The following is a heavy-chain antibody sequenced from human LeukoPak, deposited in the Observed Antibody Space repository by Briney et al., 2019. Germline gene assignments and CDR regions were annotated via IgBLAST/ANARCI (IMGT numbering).Heavy chain of an antibody. CDR2: IGIDSGNT. V-gene: IGHV3-48*01. CDR1: GFPFIEYS. J-gene: IGHJ4*02. D-gene: IGHD1-1*01. Sequence: GGSLRLSCTASGFPFIEYSMNWVRQVPGKGLEWVSYIGIDSGNTRYADSVRGRFTISADKAKNSLYLQMNSLRVEDTAVYYCARDHNYAFDNWGQGTLVSVAS. CDR3: ARDHNYAFDN.